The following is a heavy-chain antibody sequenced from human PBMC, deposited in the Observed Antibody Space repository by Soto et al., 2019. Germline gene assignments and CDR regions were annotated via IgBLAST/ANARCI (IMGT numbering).Heavy chain of an antibody. CDR1: GSSFSSFG. CDR3: ARTCRSGGSCYLEY. Sequence: ASVKVSCKASGSSFSSFGISWVRQAPGQGLEWVGWVSVPSGDTSSAQNFQGRVTVTTDTSTSTAYMEVGSLRSDDTAVYYCARTCRSGGSCYLEYWGEGTLVTVSS. V-gene: IGHV1-18*01. J-gene: IGHJ4*02. CDR2: VSVPSGDT. D-gene: IGHD2-15*01.